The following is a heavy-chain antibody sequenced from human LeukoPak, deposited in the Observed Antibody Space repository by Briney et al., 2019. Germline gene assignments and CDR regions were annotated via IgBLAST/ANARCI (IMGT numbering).Heavy chain of an antibody. Sequence: PGGSLRLSCAASGFTVSSNDMSWVRQAPGKGLEWVSGIYSCGSTYYADYVKGRFTIYRDNSKNALYLQMNSLRAEDAAVYYCESRSHYYNNWNLWGQGALVTVSS. V-gene: IGHV3-53*01. D-gene: IGHD1-20*01. CDR2: IYSCGST. CDR3: ESRSHYYNNWNL. J-gene: IGHJ4*02. CDR1: GFTVSSND.